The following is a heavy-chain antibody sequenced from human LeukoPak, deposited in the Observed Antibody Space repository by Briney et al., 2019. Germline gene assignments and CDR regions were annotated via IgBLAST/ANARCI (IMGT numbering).Heavy chain of an antibody. CDR3: VKGDDYGDY. J-gene: IGHJ4*02. CDR1: GITFEDYA. V-gene: IGHV3-43*02. CDR2: ISGDASGT. Sequence: GGSLRLSCVVSGITFEDYAMHWVRQVPGKGLEWVSLISGDASGTYYADSVKGRFTISKDNSKNSLYLQMNSLRSEDAALYYCVKGDDYGDYWGQGTLVTVSS.